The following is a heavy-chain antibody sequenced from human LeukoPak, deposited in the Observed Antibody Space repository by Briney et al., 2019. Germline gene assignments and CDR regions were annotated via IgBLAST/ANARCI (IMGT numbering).Heavy chain of an antibody. CDR1: GGSISSSSYY. CDR2: IYYSGST. V-gene: IGHV4-39*01. CDR3: ARLTTVIRTDWFDP. J-gene: IGHJ5*02. Sequence: PSETLSLTCTVSGGSISSSSYYWGWIRQPPGKGLEWIVSIYYSGSTYYNPSLKSRVTISVDTSKNQFSLELSSVTAADTAVYYCARLTTVIRTDWFDPWGQGTLVTVSS. D-gene: IGHD4-23*01.